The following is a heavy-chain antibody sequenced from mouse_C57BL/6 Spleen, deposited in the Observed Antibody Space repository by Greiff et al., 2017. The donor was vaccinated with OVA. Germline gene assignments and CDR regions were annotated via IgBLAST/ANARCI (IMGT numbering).Heavy chain of an antibody. CDR3: AKGGDYGAWFAY. D-gene: IGHD2-4*01. V-gene: IGHV2-5*01. Sequence: VMLVESGPGLVQPSQSLSITCTVSGFSLTSYGVHWVRQSPGKGLEWLGVIWRGGSTDYNAAFMSRLSITKDNSKSQVFFKMNSLQADDTAIYYCAKGGDYGAWFAYWGQGTLVTVSA. CDR2: IWRGGST. CDR1: GFSLTSYG. J-gene: IGHJ3*01.